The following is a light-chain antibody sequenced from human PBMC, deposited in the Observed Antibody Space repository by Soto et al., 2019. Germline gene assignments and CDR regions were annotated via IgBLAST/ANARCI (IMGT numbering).Light chain of an antibody. Sequence: EIVLTQSTATLSLSPGERATLSCKASQGVSNHLVWYQQKSGQAPRLLIYDASNRATDIPARFSGSGSGTDFTLTNSSLEPEDFAVYYCQQRTRWPPTFGQGTRLDI. J-gene: IGKJ5*01. V-gene: IGKV3-11*01. CDR3: QQRTRWPPT. CDR1: QGVSNH. CDR2: DAS.